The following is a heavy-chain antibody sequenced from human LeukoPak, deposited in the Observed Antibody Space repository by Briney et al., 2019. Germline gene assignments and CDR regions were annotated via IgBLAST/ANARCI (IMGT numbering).Heavy chain of an antibody. V-gene: IGHV3-48*03. J-gene: IGHJ6*02. D-gene: IGHD3/OR15-3a*01. CDR3: ARDRGPLSYGMDV. Sequence: PGGSLRLSCAASGFTVSSYEMNWVRQAPGEGLEWISYISSSGSTIYFADSVKGRFTFSRDNAKNSLSLQMNSLRAEDTAVYYCARDRGPLSYGMDVWGQGTTVTVSS. CDR1: GFTVSSYE. CDR2: ISSSGSTI.